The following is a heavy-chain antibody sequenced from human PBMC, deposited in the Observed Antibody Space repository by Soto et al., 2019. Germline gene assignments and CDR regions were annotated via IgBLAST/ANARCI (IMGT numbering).Heavy chain of an antibody. D-gene: IGHD3-22*01. J-gene: IGHJ6*02. CDR2: IYPGDSDT. V-gene: IGHV5-51*01. Sequence: TGESLKISCKGSGYSFTSYWIGWVRQMPGKGLEWMGIIYPGDSDTRYSPSFQGQVTISADKSISTAYLQWSSLKASDTAMYYCARHRITMIPYYYYYGMDVWGQGTTVTVSS. CDR1: GYSFTSYW. CDR3: ARHRITMIPYYYYYGMDV.